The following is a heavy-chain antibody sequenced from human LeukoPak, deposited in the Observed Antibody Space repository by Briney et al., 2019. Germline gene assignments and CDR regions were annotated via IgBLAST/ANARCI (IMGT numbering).Heavy chain of an antibody. Sequence: PGGSLRLSCAASGFTFSSYSMNWVRQAPGKGLEWVSSISSSSSYIYYADSVKGRFTISRDNSKNTLYLQMNSLRAEDTAVYYCAKDRHYYDSRVVCAFDIWGQGTMVTVSS. CDR2: ISSSSSYI. J-gene: IGHJ3*02. CDR1: GFTFSSYS. CDR3: AKDRHYYDSRVVCAFDI. V-gene: IGHV3-21*04. D-gene: IGHD3-22*01.